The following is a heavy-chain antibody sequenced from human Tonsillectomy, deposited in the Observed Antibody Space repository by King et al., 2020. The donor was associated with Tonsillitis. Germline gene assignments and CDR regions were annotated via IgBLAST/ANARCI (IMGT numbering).Heavy chain of an antibody. CDR3: ARGLGDFWSGYYNRAPGRWFDP. CDR2: INHSGST. V-gene: IGHV4-34*01. Sequence: QVQLQQWGAGLLKPSETLSLTCAVYGGSFSGYYWSWIRQPPGKGLEWIGEINHSGSTNYNPSLKSRVTISVNTSKNQFSLKLSSVTAADTAVYYCARGLGDFWSGYYNRAPGRWFDPWGQGTLVTVSS. CDR1: GGSFSGYY. J-gene: IGHJ5*02. D-gene: IGHD3-3*01.